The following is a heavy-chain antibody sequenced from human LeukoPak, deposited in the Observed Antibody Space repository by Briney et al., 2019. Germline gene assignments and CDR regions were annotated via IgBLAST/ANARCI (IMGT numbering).Heavy chain of an antibody. CDR3: ARVPRKGALVVFH. CDR2: INPSGGST. V-gene: IGHV1-46*01. CDR1: GYTFTSYY. J-gene: IGHJ4*02. Sequence: RASVKVSCKASGYTFTSYYMHWVRQAPGQGLEWMGIINPSGGSTSYAQKFQGRVTMTRDTSTSTVYTELSSLRSEDTAVYYCARVPRKGALVVFHWGQGTLVTVSS. D-gene: IGHD3-22*01.